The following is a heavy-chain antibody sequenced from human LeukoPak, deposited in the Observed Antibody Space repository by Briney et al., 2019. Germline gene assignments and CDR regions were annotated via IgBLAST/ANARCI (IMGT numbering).Heavy chain of an antibody. CDR3: AKDSVYDYVWGIYRDC. J-gene: IGHJ4*02. D-gene: IGHD3-16*01. Sequence: GGSLRLACAASGFSVSSYAMSWVRQAPGKGLEWVSVISGSGGSTYYADSVKGRFTISRDNSKNTRYLQMNSLRAEDTSIYSCAKDSVYDYVWGIYRDCWGQGTLVTVSS. CDR2: ISGSGGST. V-gene: IGHV3-23*01. CDR1: GFSVSSYA.